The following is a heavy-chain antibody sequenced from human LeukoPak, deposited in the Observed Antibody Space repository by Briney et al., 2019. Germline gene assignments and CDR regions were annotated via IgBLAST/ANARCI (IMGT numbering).Heavy chain of an antibody. D-gene: IGHD6-6*01. V-gene: IGHV4-59*01. CDR2: IYYSGST. J-gene: IGHJ4*02. CDR3: ARGRPNSSSKPPYDY. CDR1: GGSISSYY. Sequence: SETLSLTCTVSGGSISSYYWSWIRQPPGKGLEWIGYIYYSGSTNYNPSLKSRVTISVDASKNQFSLKLSSVTAADTAVYYCARGRPNSSSKPPYDYWGQGTLVTVSS.